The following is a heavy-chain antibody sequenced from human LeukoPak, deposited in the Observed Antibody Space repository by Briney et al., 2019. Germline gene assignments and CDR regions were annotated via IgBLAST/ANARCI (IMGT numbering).Heavy chain of an antibody. CDR2: FDPEDGET. Sequence: ASVNVSCKVSGYTLTELSMHWVRQAPGKGLEWMGGFDPEDGETIYAQKFQGRVTMTEDTSTDTAYMELSSLRSEDTAVYCCATDLILDFRGDLVDYWGQGTLVTVSS. J-gene: IGHJ4*02. CDR3: ATDLILDFRGDLVDY. CDR1: GYTLTELS. V-gene: IGHV1-24*01. D-gene: IGHD2/OR15-2a*01.